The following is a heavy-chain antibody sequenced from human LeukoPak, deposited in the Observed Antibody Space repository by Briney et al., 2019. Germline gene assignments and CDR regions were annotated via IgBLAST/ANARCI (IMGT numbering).Heavy chain of an antibody. CDR2: ISAYNGNT. J-gene: IGHJ6*03. Sequence: GSSVKVSCKASGGTFSSYAISWVRQAPGQGLEWMGWISAYNGNTNYAQKLQGRVTMTTDTSTSTAYMELRSLRSDDTAVYYCARVDYSNPNYYYYYMDVWGKGTTVTVSS. V-gene: IGHV1-18*01. D-gene: IGHD4-11*01. CDR1: GGTFSSYA. CDR3: ARVDYSNPNYYYYYMDV.